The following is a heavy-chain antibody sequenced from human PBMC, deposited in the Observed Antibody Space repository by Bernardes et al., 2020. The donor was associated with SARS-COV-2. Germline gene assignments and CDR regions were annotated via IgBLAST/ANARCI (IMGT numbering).Heavy chain of an antibody. Sequence: TGSRAVSRFTVDNYALHWLVQVSWKGLEWVSGIHWNSGTIVYADPVKGRLIISRDNAKNFLYLQMDRLRPEDTALYYCAKEVPANDYWGQGTQVTVSS. CDR1: RFTVDNYA. CDR2: IHWNSGTI. D-gene: IGHD2-2*01. J-gene: IGHJ4*02. CDR3: AKEVPANDY. V-gene: IGHV3-9*01.